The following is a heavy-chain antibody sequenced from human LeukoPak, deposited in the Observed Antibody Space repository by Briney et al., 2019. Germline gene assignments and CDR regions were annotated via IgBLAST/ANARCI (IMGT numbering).Heavy chain of an antibody. CDR2: ISRSGDVI. Sequence: GGSLRLSCAASGFTFSNYHMNWVRQAPGKGLEWVSYISRSGDVIYYADSAKGRFTISRDNAKSSLSLQMNRLRAEDTAVYYCTRYFDLWGRGTLVTVAS. J-gene: IGHJ2*01. CDR3: TRYFDL. CDR1: GFTFSNYH. V-gene: IGHV3-48*03.